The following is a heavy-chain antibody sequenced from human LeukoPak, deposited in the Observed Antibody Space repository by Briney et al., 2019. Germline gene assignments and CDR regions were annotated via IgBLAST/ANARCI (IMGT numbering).Heavy chain of an antibody. CDR1: GFTFGDYA. J-gene: IGHJ4*02. CDR2: IYSGGST. CDR3: ASSSWYGDLDY. Sequence: QAGGSLRLSCTASGFTFGDYAMSWFRQAPGKGLEWVSVIYSGGSTYYADSVKGRFTISRDNSKNTLYLQMNSLRAEDTAVYYCASSSWYGDLDYWGRGTLVTVSS. V-gene: IGHV3-53*01. D-gene: IGHD6-13*01.